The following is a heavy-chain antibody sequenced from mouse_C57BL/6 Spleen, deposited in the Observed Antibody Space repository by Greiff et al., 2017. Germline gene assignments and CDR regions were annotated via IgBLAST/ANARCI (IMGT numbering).Heavy chain of an antibody. J-gene: IGHJ4*01. CDR1: GYAFSSSW. CDR3: ARAVVAFYYAMDY. CDR2: IYPGDGDT. Sequence: VQLVESGPELVKPGASVKISCKASGYAFSSSWMNWVKQRPGKGLEWIGRIYPGDGDTNYNGKFKGKATLTADKSSSTAYMQLSSLTSEDSAVYFCARAVVAFYYAMDYWGQGTSVTVSS. V-gene: IGHV1-82*01. D-gene: IGHD1-1*01.